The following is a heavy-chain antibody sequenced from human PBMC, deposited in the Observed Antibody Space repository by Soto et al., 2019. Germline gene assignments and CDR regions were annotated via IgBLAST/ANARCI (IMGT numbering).Heavy chain of an antibody. V-gene: IGHV4-31*03. CDR1: GGSISSGGYY. Sequence: SETLSLTCTFSGGSISSGGYYLSWIRQHPGKGLEWIGYIYYSGSTYYNPSLKSRVTISVDTSKNQFSLKLSSVTAADTAVYYCARERLTPTWYFDYWGQGTLVTVSS. D-gene: IGHD3-16*01. J-gene: IGHJ4*02. CDR3: ARERLTPTWYFDY. CDR2: IYYSGST.